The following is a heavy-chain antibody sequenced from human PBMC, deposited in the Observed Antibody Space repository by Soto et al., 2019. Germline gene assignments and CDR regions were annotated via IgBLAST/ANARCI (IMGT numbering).Heavy chain of an antibody. CDR1: GYTFASYG. V-gene: IGHV1-18*01. Sequence: QVQLVQSGAEVKKPGASVKVSCKASGYTFASYGISWVRQAPGQGLERMGWISAYNGNTNYAQKRQGRVTMTTDTSTSTAYMERRSLRSDDTAVYYCARDCDILTGYSFPYYYYGMDVWGQGTTVTVSS. D-gene: IGHD3-9*01. CDR3: ARDCDILTGYSFPYYYYGMDV. J-gene: IGHJ6*02. CDR2: ISAYNGNT.